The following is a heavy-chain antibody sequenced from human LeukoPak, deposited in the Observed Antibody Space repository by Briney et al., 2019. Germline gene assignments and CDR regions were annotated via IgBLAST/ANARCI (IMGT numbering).Heavy chain of an antibody. D-gene: IGHD5-12*01. Sequence: ASVKVSCKASGYTFTGYYMHWVRQAPGQGLEWMGWINPNSGGTNYAQKFQGRVTMTRDTSISTAYMELSRLRSDDTAVYYCATIYSGYDRPADLFDYWGQGTLVTVSS. V-gene: IGHV1-2*02. CDR2: INPNSGGT. J-gene: IGHJ4*02. CDR1: GYTFTGYY. CDR3: ATIYSGYDRPADLFDY.